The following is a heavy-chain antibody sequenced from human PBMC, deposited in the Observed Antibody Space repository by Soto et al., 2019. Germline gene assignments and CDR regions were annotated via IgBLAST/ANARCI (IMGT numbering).Heavy chain of an antibody. CDR3: ARDMSGGTYNYYYGMDV. CDR1: GFTFSSYT. J-gene: IGHJ6*02. Sequence: GGSLRLSCAASGFTFSSYTMTWVRQAPGKGLEWVSAFSGSGSPTYYADSVKGRFTISRDNSKNTLYLQMNSLRADDTAVYYCARDMSGGTYNYYYGMDVWGQGTTVTVSS. CDR2: FSGSGSPT. V-gene: IGHV3-23*01. D-gene: IGHD1-26*01.